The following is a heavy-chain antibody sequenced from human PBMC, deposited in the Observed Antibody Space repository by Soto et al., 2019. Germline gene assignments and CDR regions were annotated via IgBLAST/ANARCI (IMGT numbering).Heavy chain of an antibody. CDR2: INAGNGNT. D-gene: IGHD6-19*01. J-gene: IGHJ4*02. CDR1: GYTFTSYA. Sequence: ASVKVSCKASGYTFTSYAMHWVRQAPGQRGEWMGWINAGNGNTKYSQKFQGRVTITRDTSANTAYMELSSMSAEDTSVYYCAREYEGIAVALAAIPGYWGQGTLVTVSS. V-gene: IGHV1-3*01. CDR3: AREYEGIAVALAAIPGY.